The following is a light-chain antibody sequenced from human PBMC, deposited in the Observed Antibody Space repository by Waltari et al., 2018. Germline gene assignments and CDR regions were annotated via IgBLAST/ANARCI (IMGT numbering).Light chain of an antibody. CDR1: QSVSRT. J-gene: IGKJ1*01. Sequence: EIVLTQSPGTLFLSPGEGATLPCRASQSVSRTLAWYQQKPGQAPRLLIYGASSRATGIPDRFSGSGSGTDFSLTISRLEPDDSAVYLCQHYVSLPATFGQGTKVEIK. CDR2: GAS. CDR3: QHYVSLPAT. V-gene: IGKV3-20*01.